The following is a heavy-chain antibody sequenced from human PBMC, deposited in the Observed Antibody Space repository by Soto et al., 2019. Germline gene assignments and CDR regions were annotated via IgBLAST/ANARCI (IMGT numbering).Heavy chain of an antibody. CDR3: AKEYTEYGMDV. J-gene: IGHJ6*02. CDR1: GFTFSSYA. D-gene: IGHD5-18*01. V-gene: IGHV3-30-3*01. Sequence: QVQLVESGGGVVQPGRSLRLSCAASGFTFSSYAMHWVRQAPGKGLEWVAVISYDGSNKYYADSVKGRFTISRDNSKNTLYLQMNSLRAEDTAVYYCAKEYTEYGMDVWGQGTTLTVSS. CDR2: ISYDGSNK.